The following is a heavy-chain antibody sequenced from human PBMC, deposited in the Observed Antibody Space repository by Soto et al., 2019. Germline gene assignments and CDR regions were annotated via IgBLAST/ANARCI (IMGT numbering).Heavy chain of an antibody. D-gene: IGHD3-10*01. V-gene: IGHV4-59*01. J-gene: IGHJ4*02. CDR3: ARDGSERPATY. CDR2: FYNGGTT. CDR1: GGSISTYY. Sequence: SQTHSLTYTVSGGSISTYYWIWIRQPPGKGLEWIGVFYNGGTTNYSPSLKSRVTISVDTSKNQFSLKLNSVTAADTAVYYCARDGSERPATYWGQGILVTVS.